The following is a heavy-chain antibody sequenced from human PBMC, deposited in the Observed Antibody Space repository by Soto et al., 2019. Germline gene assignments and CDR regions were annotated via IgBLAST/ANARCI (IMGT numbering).Heavy chain of an antibody. V-gene: IGHV1-69*13. CDR2: IIPIFGTA. CDR3: ARVTIFGVVLYNWFDP. Sequence: GASVKVSCKASGGTFSSYAISWVRQAPGQGLEWMGGIIPIFGTANYAQKFQGRVTITADESTSTAYMELSSLRSEDTAVYYCARVTIFGVVLYNWFDPWRQGTQVTVSS. D-gene: IGHD3-3*01. CDR1: GGTFSSYA. J-gene: IGHJ5*02.